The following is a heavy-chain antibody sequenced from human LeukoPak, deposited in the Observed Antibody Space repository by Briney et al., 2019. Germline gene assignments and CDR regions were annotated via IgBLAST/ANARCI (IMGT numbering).Heavy chain of an antibody. D-gene: IGHD1-26*01. Sequence: ASVKVSCKASGYTFTSYGISWVRQAPGQGLEWMGWISAYNGNTNYAQKLQGRVTMTTDASTSTAYMELRSLRSDDTAVYYCARDWESYSGSYSLDYWGQGTLVTVSS. CDR2: ISAYNGNT. V-gene: IGHV1-18*01. CDR1: GYTFTSYG. CDR3: ARDWESYSGSYSLDY. J-gene: IGHJ4*02.